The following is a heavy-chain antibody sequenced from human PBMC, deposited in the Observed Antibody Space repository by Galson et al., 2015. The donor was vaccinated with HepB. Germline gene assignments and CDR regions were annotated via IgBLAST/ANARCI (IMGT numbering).Heavy chain of an antibody. CDR1: GFTFSSSA. D-gene: IGHD3-10*01. V-gene: IGHV3-30*04. CDR3: ARGRMVRGLTLRYDAFDI. Sequence: SLRLSCAASGFTFSSSAMHGVRQAPGTPLEWVAAIADHARNKCSADSVHGRFTISRDNSKNTLYLQMNSLRAEDTAVYYCARGRMVRGLTLRYDAFDIWGQGTMVTVSS. J-gene: IGHJ3*02. CDR2: IADHARNK.